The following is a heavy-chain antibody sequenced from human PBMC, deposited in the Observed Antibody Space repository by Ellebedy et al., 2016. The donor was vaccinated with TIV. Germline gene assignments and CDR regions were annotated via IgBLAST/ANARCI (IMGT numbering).Heavy chain of an antibody. CDR3: ARPWVEMATIGDAFDI. CDR1: GFTVSRNY. Sequence: GESLKISCAASGFTVSRNYMSWVRQAPGKGLEWVSVISSGGSTYYADSVKGRFTISRDNSKNTLYLHMQSLRAEDTAVYYCARPWVEMATIGDAFDIWGQGTMVTVSS. J-gene: IGHJ3*02. CDR2: ISSGGST. V-gene: IGHV3-66*04. D-gene: IGHD5-24*01.